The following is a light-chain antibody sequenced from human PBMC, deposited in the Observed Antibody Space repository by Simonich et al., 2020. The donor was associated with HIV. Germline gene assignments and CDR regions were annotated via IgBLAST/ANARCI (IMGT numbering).Light chain of an antibody. J-gene: IGKJ2*01. CDR1: QSISSY. CDR3: QQSYSTPPYT. CDR2: AAS. V-gene: IGKV1-39*01. Sequence: DIQMTQSPSSLSASVGDRVTITCRASQSISSYGNWYQQKPGKAPKILIYAASSLQSGVPSRFSGSGSGTDFTLTISSLQPEDFATYYCQQSYSTPPYTFGQGTKLEIK.